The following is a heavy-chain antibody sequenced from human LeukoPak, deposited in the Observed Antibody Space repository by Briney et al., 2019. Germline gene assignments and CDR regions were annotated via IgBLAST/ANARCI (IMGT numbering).Heavy chain of an antibody. CDR2: IYYSGSS. CDR1: GGSINNGGYY. D-gene: IGHD2-2*01. CDR3: ARVEGYCSSTSCYSAAFDI. V-gene: IGHV4-31*03. J-gene: IGHJ3*02. Sequence: SETLSLTCTVSGGSINNGGYYWSWIRQHPGKGLEWIGYIYYSGSSYYNPSLRSRVTISVDTSKNHFSLKLSSVTAADTAVYYCARVEGYCSSTSCYSAAFDIWGQGTMVTVSS.